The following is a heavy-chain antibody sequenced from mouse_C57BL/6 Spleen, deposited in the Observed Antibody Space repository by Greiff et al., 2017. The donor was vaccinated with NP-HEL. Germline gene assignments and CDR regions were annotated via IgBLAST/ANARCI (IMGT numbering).Heavy chain of an antibody. CDR2: TWWDDDK. Sequence: QVTLKVSGPGILQPSQTLSLTCSFSGFSLSTFGTGVGWIRPPSGKGLEWLAHTWWDDDKYYNPALKSRLTISKDTSKNQVFLKIANVDTADTATYYCARMGSSWDYYAMDYWGQGTSVTVSS. V-gene: IGHV8-8*01. CDR1: GFSLSTFGTG. CDR3: ARMGSSWDYYAMDY. J-gene: IGHJ4*01. D-gene: IGHD1-1*01.